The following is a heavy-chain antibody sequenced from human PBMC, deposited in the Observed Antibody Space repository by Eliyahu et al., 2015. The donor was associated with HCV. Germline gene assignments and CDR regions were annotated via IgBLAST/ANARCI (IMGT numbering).Heavy chain of an antibody. D-gene: IGHD6-13*01. V-gene: IGHV3-23*01. CDR2: ITISGGDT. CDR3: ATHGPLIAAAVNWYFDL. CDR1: GFTFSSYG. J-gene: IGHJ2*01. Sequence: EVQLLESGGGLVQPGGSLRLSRAASGFTFSSYGMSWVRQAPGKGLEWVSSITISGGDTKSADSVKGRFTISRDNSKNTLYLQMNSLRAEDTAVYYCATHGPLIAAAVNWYFDLWGRGTLVTVSS.